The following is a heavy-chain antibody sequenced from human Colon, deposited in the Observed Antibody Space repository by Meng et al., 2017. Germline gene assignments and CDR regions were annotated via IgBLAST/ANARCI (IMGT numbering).Heavy chain of an antibody. J-gene: IGHJ4*02. Sequence: GESLKISCAASGFTFSSYAMHWVRQAPGKGLEWVAVISYDGSNKYYADSVKGRFTISRDNSKNTLYLQMNSLRAEDTAVYYCARDQIAVAGRAPYFAYWGQGTLVTVSS. CDR3: ARDQIAVAGRAPYFAY. CDR2: ISYDGSNK. V-gene: IGHV3-30*01. CDR1: GFTFSSYA. D-gene: IGHD6-19*01.